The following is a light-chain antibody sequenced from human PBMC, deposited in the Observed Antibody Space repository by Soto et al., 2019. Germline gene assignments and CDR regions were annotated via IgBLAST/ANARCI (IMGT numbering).Light chain of an antibody. V-gene: IGKV3-15*01. CDR1: QSVSSD. CDR3: QQYNNWPYT. Sequence: EIVMTQSPATLSVSPGERATLSCRASQSVSSDLAWYQQKPGQAPRLLIYGASTRAHGIPARFSGSGSGTEFTLTISSLQSEDFAVYYCQQYNNWPYTFGQGTKLEIK. J-gene: IGKJ2*01. CDR2: GAS.